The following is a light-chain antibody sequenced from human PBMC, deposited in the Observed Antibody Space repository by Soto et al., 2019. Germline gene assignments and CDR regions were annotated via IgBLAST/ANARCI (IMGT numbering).Light chain of an antibody. J-gene: IGKJ3*01. V-gene: IGKV1-39*01. CDR2: GAS. CDR1: QTISSY. CDR3: QQSYNLPRT. Sequence: DIQMTQSPSSLSASVGDRVTINCRASQTISSYLNWYQQKPGKAPKLLIYGASALQSGVPSRFSGSGSGTDFTLTIRSLQPDDVATYYCQQSYNLPRTFGPGTKVDIK.